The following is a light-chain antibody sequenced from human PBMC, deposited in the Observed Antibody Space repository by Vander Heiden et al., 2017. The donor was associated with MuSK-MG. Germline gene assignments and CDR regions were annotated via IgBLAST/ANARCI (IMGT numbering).Light chain of an antibody. Sequence: SYELPQPLSVSVALGQTARITCRGNNIGSKNVHWYQQKPGQAPVLVIYRDSNRPAGIPERFSGSNSGNTATLTISRAQAGDEADYYCQVWDSSTAVFGGGTKLTVL. CDR2: RDS. CDR1: NIGSKN. V-gene: IGLV3-9*01. CDR3: QVWDSSTAV. J-gene: IGLJ2*01.